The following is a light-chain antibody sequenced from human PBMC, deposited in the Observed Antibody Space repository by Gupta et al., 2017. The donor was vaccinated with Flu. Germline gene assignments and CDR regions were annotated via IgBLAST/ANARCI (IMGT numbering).Light chain of an antibody. J-gene: IGLJ3*02. Sequence: ITCGGDNIGLKTVHCYQQRPGQAPVVVVDDDRDRPSGIPARVSGSNSGNTATRSTTLTISRVEAGDEADYYCQVWDGSSDRGVFGGGTKLTVL. CDR3: QVWDGSSDRGV. CDR2: DDR. V-gene: IGLV3-21*02. CDR1: NIGLKT.